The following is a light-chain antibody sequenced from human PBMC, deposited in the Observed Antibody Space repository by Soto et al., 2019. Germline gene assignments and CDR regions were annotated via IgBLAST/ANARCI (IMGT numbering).Light chain of an antibody. CDR3: LQQKTYPWT. V-gene: IGKV1-17*01. Sequence: DIQITQSPTSLSSSLLDIVSITCRASQGIRNNVGWYQQKPGEAPKRLIYAASSLQSGVPSRFSGSGSGTEFILTISSLQPEDIATYYCLQQKTYPWTFGQGTKVDIK. CDR2: AAS. CDR1: QGIRNN. J-gene: IGKJ1*01.